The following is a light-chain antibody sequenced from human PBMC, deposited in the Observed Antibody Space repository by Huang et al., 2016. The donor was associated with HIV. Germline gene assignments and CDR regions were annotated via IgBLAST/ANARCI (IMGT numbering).Light chain of an antibody. V-gene: IGKV3-15*01. Sequence: EIVMTQSPATLSVSPGERATLSCRASQSVSNTLAWYQQKPGQSPRLLIYGAATRATGIPARFSGRGSRTEFTLTISSLQSEDVAVYYCQQYNNWPITFGQGTRLEI. CDR1: QSVSNT. J-gene: IGKJ5*01. CDR3: QQYNNWPIT. CDR2: GAA.